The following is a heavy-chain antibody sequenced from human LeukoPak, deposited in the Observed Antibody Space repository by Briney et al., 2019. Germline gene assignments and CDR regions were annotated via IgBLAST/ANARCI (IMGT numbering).Heavy chain of an antibody. V-gene: IGHV3-23*01. Sequence: GGSLRLSCAASRIPFWRHAMNWVRQAPEKGLEWVSGIYGAATATYYADSVKGRFTISRDNSKNTLWLQMNSLRAEDTAVYYCAKSLHDSTTFWSEFRGFDVWGQGTMVTVSS. J-gene: IGHJ3*01. CDR2: IYGAATAT. D-gene: IGHD2/OR15-2a*01. CDR1: RIPFWRHA. CDR3: AKSLHDSTTFWSEFRGFDV.